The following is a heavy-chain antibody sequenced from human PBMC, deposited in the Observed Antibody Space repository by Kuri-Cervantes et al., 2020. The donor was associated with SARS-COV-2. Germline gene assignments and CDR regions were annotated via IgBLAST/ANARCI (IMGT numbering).Heavy chain of an antibody. CDR3: ARGYGVTAPLYYFDY. CDR2: INHSGST. V-gene: IGHV4-34*01. J-gene: IGHJ4*02. D-gene: IGHD2-21*02. Sequence: SQTLSLTCAVYGGSFSGYYWSWIRQPPGKGLEWIGEINHSGSTNYNPSLKSRVTISVDTSKNQFSLKLSSVTAADTAVYYCARGYGVTAPLYYFDYWGQGTLVTVSS. CDR1: GGSFSGYY.